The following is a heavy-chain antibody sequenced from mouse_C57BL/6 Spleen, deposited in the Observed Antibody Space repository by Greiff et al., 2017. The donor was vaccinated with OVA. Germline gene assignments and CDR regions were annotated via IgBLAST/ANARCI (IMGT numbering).Heavy chain of an antibody. J-gene: IGHJ2*01. D-gene: IGHD1-1*01. Sequence: VQLQQPGAELVKPGASVKLSCKASGYTFTSYWMQWVKPRPGQGLEWLGEIDPSDSSTNYNQKFKGKATLTVDTSSSTAYMQLSSLTSEDSAVYYCARTDHYYGSSSFDYWGQGTTLTVSS. CDR2: IDPSDSST. CDR1: GYTFTSYW. V-gene: IGHV1-50*01. CDR3: ARTDHYYGSSSFDY.